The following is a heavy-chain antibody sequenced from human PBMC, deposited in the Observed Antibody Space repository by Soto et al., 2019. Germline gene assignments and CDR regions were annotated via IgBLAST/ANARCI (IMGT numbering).Heavy chain of an antibody. CDR3: ARRITMVRGPYYYYAMDV. CDR2: INPNTGGT. D-gene: IGHD3-10*01. J-gene: IGHJ6*02. CDR1: GFSLTGYY. Sequence: ASVKVSCKASGFSLTGYYFHWIRAAPGQGLEWLGWINPNTGGTTYAQKFQGRVTLTWDTSINTAYMELSSLRPDDTAVYYCARRITMVRGPYYYYAMDVWGQGTTVTVSS. V-gene: IGHV1-2*02.